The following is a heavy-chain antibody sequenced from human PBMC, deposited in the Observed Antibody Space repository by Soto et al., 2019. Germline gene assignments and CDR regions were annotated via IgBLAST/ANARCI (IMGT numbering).Heavy chain of an antibody. D-gene: IGHD4-17*01. Sequence: ASVKVSGKASGYTFTGYYIHWVRQAPGQGLEWMGWINPNSGGTNYAQKFQGWVTMTRDTSISTAYMELRSLRSDDTAVYYCARVGGTVTADQHWGQGTLVTVSS. CDR1: GYTFTGYY. CDR2: INPNSGGT. CDR3: ARVGGTVTADQH. J-gene: IGHJ1*01. V-gene: IGHV1-2*04.